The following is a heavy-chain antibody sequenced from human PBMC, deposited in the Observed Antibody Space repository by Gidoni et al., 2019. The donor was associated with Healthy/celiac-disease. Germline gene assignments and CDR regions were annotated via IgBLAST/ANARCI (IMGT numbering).Heavy chain of an antibody. V-gene: IGHV4-39*07. CDR2: IYYSGST. J-gene: IGHJ4*02. Sequence: QLQLQESGPGLVKPSETLSLTCTVSGGSISSSSSYWGWIRQPPGKGLEWIGSIYYSGSTYYNPSLKSRVTISVDTSKNQFSLKLSSVTAADTAVYYCARGPDGYYFDYWGQGTLVTVSS. CDR1: GGSISSSSSY. CDR3: ARGPDGYYFDY.